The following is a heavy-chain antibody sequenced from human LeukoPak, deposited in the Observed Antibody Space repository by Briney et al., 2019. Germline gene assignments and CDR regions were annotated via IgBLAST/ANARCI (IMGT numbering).Heavy chain of an antibody. V-gene: IGHV3-21*01. J-gene: IGHJ4*02. Sequence: GGSLRLSCAASGFTFSSYSMNWVRQAPGKGLEWVSSISSSSSYIYYADSVKGRFTISRDNAKNSLYLQMNSLRAEDTAVYYCARESVVPAEYDYWGQGTLVTVSS. CDR1: GFTFSSYS. CDR2: ISSSSSYI. D-gene: IGHD2-2*01. CDR3: ARESVVPAEYDY.